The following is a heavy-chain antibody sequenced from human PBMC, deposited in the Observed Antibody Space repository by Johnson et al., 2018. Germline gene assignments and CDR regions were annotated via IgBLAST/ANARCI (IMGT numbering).Heavy chain of an antibody. V-gene: IGHV3-30*18. J-gene: IGHJ6*02. D-gene: IGHD1-26*01. Sequence: VQLLETGGGVVQPGRSLRLSCAASGFTFSSYGMHWVRQAPGKGLEWVAVISYDGSNKYYADSVKGRFTISRDNSKNTLYLQMNSLRAEDTAVYYCAKDREGFYGMDVGGQGTTVTVSS. CDR3: AKDREGFYGMDV. CDR2: ISYDGSNK. CDR1: GFTFSSYG.